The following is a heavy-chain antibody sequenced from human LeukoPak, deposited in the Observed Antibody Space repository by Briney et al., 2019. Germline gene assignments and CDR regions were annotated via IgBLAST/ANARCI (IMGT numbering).Heavy chain of an antibody. D-gene: IGHD6-13*01. Sequence: GSLRLSCAASGFTFSSYAMSWVRQAPGKGLEWVSSISDSGGNTKYADSVKGRFTISRDNSKNTLYLQMNSLRAEDTAVYYCAKRCSSWYAEYYFDYWGQGTLVTVSS. CDR2: ISDSGGNT. J-gene: IGHJ4*02. V-gene: IGHV3-23*01. CDR1: GFTFSSYA. CDR3: AKRCSSWYAEYYFDY.